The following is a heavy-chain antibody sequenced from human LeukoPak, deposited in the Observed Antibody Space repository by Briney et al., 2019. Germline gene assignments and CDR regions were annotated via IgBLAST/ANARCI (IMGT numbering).Heavy chain of an antibody. CDR1: GGTFISYA. CDR3: ARLSGASFATAFDY. D-gene: IGHD4-17*01. CDR2: IIPIFGTA. J-gene: IGHJ4*02. V-gene: IGHV1-69*01. Sequence: SXXXXXKASGGTFISYAISWVRQAPGQGLEWMGGIIPIFGTANYAQKFQGRVTITADESTSTAYMELSSLRSEDTAVYYCARLSGASFATAFDYWGQGTLVTVSS.